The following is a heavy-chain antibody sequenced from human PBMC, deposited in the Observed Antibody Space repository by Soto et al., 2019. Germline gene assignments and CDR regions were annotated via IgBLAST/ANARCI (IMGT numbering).Heavy chain of an antibody. CDR2: ISAYDGKT. CDR1: GYTFNTYG. CDR3: ARDPHEFWTSYWFDP. V-gene: IGHV1-18*01. J-gene: IGHJ5*02. D-gene: IGHD3-3*01. Sequence: ASVKVSCKTSGYTFNTYGINWVRQAPGQGLGLMGWISAYDGKTTYAEKFQGRVTLTTDTSTSTAYMELRSLRSDDTAIYYCARDPHEFWTSYWFDPWGQGTPVTVSS.